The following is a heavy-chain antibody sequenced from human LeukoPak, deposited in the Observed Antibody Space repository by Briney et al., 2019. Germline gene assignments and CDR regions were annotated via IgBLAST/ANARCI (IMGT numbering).Heavy chain of an antibody. J-gene: IGHJ4*02. Sequence: ASVKVSCKASGYTFTNYGITWVRQAPGQGLEYMGWISAYSGNTMFAQKLQGRVTLTTDTSTTTAYMELRSLRSDDTAVYYCARDLEPAPRCKSGGNCYPLYWGQGTLVTVSS. CDR1: GYTFTNYG. V-gene: IGHV1-18*01. D-gene: IGHD2-15*01. CDR2: ISAYSGNT. CDR3: ARDLEPAPRCKSGGNCYPLY.